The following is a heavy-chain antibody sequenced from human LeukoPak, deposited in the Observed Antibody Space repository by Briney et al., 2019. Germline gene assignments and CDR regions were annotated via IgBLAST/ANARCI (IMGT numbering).Heavy chain of an antibody. CDR1: GFTLSTYW. D-gene: IGHD3-16*01. CDR2: INPDGSGK. Sequence: GGSLGLSCEASGFTLSTYWMNWVRQVPGKGLDWVANINPDGSGKRYVDSVRGRFTIARDNADNSLSLQMNSLRAEDTAVYYCASWGAGGNSWGQGTLVTVSS. J-gene: IGHJ4*02. CDR3: ASWGAGGNS. V-gene: IGHV3-7*01.